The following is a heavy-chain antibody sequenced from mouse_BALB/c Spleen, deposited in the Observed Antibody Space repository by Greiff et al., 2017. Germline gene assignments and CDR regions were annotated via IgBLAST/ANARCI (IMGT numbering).Heavy chain of an antibody. D-gene: IGHD1-1*01. CDR2: ISSGSSTI. CDR1: GFTFSSFG. V-gene: IGHV5-17*02. Sequence: EVMLVESGGGLVQPGGSRKLSCAASGFTFSSFGMHWVRQAPEKGLEWVAYISSGSSTIYYADTVKGRFTISRDNPKNTLFLQMTSLRSEDTAMYYCARSSYYGSSWFAYWGQGTLVTVSA. J-gene: IGHJ3*01. CDR3: ARSSYYGSSWFAY.